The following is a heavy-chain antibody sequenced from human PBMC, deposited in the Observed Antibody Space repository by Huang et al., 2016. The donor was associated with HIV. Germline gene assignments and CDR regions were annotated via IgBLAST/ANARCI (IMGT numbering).Heavy chain of an antibody. CDR3: TRQSPMGSTYYFDF. Sequence: VQLVQSGPEVRKPGESLKISCKTSGYTFTNYWIGWVRQAPGKGLEWLAIAYPAYSDTRYNPSFQGHVTISVDKSISTSFLQLNLLRASDTAIYYCTRQSPMGSTYYFDFWGPGTLFTVSS. CDR1: GYTFTNYW. D-gene: IGHD1-26*01. J-gene: IGHJ4*02. V-gene: IGHV5-51*01. CDR2: AYPAYSDT.